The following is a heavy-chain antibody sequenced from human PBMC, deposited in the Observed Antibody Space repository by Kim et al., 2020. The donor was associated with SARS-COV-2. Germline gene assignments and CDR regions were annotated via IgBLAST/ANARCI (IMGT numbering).Heavy chain of an antibody. V-gene: IGHV3-43*02. CDR3: VKDWGNSLSYGMDV. J-gene: IGHJ6*02. D-gene: IGHD1-1*01. CDR2: ISRDGGTT. CDR1: GFTFDDYA. Sequence: GGSLRLSCAASGFTFDDYAMHWVRQAPGKGLEWVSLISRDGGTTYYADSVKGRLTISRDNSKNSLYLEMNSLRNEDTALYYCVKDWGNSLSYGMDVWGRGTTVAVSS.